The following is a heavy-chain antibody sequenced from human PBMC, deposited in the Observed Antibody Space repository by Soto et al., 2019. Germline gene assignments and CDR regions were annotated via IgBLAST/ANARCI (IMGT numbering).Heavy chain of an antibody. CDR2: ISYSGTT. D-gene: IGHD4-17*01. Sequence: SETLSLTCSVSGDSISSVAHYWAWVRQPPGKGLEWIGFISYSGTTHYSPSLRSRASISVDTSKNQFSLDLSSMTAADTAVYYCATMGTPVTGLYYFDYWGQGTLVTVSS. J-gene: IGHJ4*02. CDR3: ATMGTPVTGLYYFDY. V-gene: IGHV4-30-4*08. CDR1: GDSISSVAHY.